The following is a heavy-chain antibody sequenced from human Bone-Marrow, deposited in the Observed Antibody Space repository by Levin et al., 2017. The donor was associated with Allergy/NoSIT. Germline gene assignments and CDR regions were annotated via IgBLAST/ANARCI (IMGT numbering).Heavy chain of an antibody. CDR2: ISSSSSYI. Sequence: PGGSLRLSCAASGFTFSSYSMNWVRQAPGKGLEWVSSISSSSSYIYYADSVKGRFTISRDNAKNSLYLQMNSLRAEDTAVYYCARDEYCSSTSCYTPFAFDIWGQGTMVTVSS. V-gene: IGHV3-21*01. J-gene: IGHJ3*02. D-gene: IGHD2-2*02. CDR3: ARDEYCSSTSCYTPFAFDI. CDR1: GFTFSSYS.